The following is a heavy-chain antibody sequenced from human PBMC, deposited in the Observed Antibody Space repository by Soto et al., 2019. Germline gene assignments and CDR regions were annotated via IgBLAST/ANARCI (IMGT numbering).Heavy chain of an antibody. V-gene: IGHV1-2*04. CDR1: GYTFTGYY. D-gene: IGHD3-22*01. CDR3: ARGQASDYYYDTELAEYFQH. J-gene: IGHJ1*01. Sequence: GASVKVSCKASGYTFTGYYMHWVRQAPGQGLEWMGWINPNSGGTNYAQKFQGWVTMTRDTSISTAYMELSRLRSDDTAVYYCARGQASDYYYDTELAEYFQHWGQGTLVTAPQ. CDR2: INPNSGGT.